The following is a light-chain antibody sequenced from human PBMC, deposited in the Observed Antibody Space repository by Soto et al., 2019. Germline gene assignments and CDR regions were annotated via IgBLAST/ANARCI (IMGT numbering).Light chain of an antibody. CDR2: SAS. V-gene: IGKV1-8*01. J-gene: IGKJ3*01. CDR1: QDISKS. CDR3: QQYYSYPASLT. Sequence: AIRITQFPFSLSASKGDRVAITCRAIQDISKSLAWYQQTPGKAPNLLIYSASTLQSGVPSRFSGSGSGTDFTLTISGRQSEDFATYYCQQYYSYPASLTVGPGTNVD.